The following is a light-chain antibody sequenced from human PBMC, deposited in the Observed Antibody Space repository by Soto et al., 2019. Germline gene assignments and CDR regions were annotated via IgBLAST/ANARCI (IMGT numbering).Light chain of an antibody. J-gene: IGLJ1*01. V-gene: IGLV2-14*01. Sequence: QSVLTQPASVSGSPGQSITISCTGTSSDVGGSNYVSWYQQHPGKAPKLMIYEVNHRPSGISTRFSGSKSGNTASLTISGLQAEDEADYYCSSYTSSSTRVFGTGTKVTVL. CDR3: SSYTSSSTRV. CDR1: SSDVGGSNY. CDR2: EVN.